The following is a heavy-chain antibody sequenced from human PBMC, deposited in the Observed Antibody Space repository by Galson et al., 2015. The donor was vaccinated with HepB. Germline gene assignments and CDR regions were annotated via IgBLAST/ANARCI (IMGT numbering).Heavy chain of an antibody. CDR2: IKEDGGEK. J-gene: IGHJ3*02. V-gene: IGHV3-7*03. D-gene: IGHD4-23*01. Sequence: SLRLSCAASGFSFSNYWMSWVRQAPGKGLEWVANIKEDGGEKYYVDSVKGRFTISRDNAKNSLYLQMNSLRVEDTAVYYCARTVGDIAFDIWGQGQWSPSLQ. CDR3: ARTVGDIAFDI. CDR1: GFSFSNYW.